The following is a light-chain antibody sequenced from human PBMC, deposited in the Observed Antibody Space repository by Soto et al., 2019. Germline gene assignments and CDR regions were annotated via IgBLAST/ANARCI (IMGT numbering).Light chain of an antibody. CDR2: GAT. CDR1: QGISSW. J-gene: IGKJ4*01. Sequence: DIQMTQSPSSVSASVGYRFTITCGASQGISSWLAWYQHKPGEAPNLLIYGATSLQSGVPSRFSGSGSGTDFTLTISSLQPEDFATYYCQQYYNTPLTFGGGTKVDIK. V-gene: IGKV1-12*01. CDR3: QQYYNTPLT.